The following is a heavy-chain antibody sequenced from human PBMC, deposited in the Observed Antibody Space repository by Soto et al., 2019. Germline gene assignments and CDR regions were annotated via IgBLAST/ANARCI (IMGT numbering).Heavy chain of an antibody. CDR2: IIPILGIA. Sequence: QVQLVQSGAEVKKPGSSVKVSCKASGGTFSSYTISWVRQAPGQGLEWMGRIIPILGIANYAQKFQGRVTITADKSTSTAHLGLSSLRSEDTAVYYCAGGLVSSPLAGMDVWGQGTTVTVSS. V-gene: IGHV1-69*02. CDR3: AGGLVSSPLAGMDV. CDR1: GGTFSSYT. D-gene: IGHD1-20*01. J-gene: IGHJ6*02.